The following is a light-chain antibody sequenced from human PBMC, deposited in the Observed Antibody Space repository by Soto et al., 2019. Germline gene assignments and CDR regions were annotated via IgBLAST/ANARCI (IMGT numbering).Light chain of an antibody. Sequence: EIVLTQSPGTLSLSPGERASLSCRASQSVSSNYLAWYQQKSGQAPSLLIYDVSRRATGIPERFSGSGSGTDFTLTISRLEPEDFAVYYCQQRSNWPITFGQGTRLEIK. CDR2: DVS. CDR1: QSVSSNY. CDR3: QQRSNWPIT. V-gene: IGKV3D-20*02. J-gene: IGKJ5*01.